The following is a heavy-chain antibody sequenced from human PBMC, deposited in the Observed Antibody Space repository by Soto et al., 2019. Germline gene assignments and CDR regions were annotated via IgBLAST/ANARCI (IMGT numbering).Heavy chain of an antibody. D-gene: IGHD3-10*01. CDR2: IYYSGST. J-gene: IGHJ4*02. CDR3: ASQTANYYGSGSYYLPFDY. Sequence: SETLSLTCTVSGVSISSLYWSWIRQPPGKGLEWIGNIYYSGSTNYNPSLKSRVTISVDTSKNQFSLKLSSVTAADTAVYYCASQTANYYGSGSYYLPFDYWGQGTLVTVSS. CDR1: GVSISSLY. V-gene: IGHV4-59*01.